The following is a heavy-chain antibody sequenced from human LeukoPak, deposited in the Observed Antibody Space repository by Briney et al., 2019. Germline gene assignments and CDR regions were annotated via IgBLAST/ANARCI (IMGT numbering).Heavy chain of an antibody. Sequence: GGSLRLSCAASGFTFSSYSMNWVRQAPGKGLEWVSYISSSGSSTYYADSVKSRFTISRDNAKNSLFLQMNSLRAEDTAVYYCAREPPRFGDNWFDPWGQGTLVTVFS. CDR1: GFTFSSYS. J-gene: IGHJ5*02. CDR3: AREPPRFGDNWFDP. D-gene: IGHD3-10*01. V-gene: IGHV3-48*04. CDR2: ISSSGSST.